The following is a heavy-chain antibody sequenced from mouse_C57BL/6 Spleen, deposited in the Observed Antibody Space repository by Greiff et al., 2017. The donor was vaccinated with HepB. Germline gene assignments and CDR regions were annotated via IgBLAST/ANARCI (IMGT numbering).Heavy chain of an antibody. CDR2: ISDGGSYT. D-gene: IGHD2-4*01. CDR1: GFTFSSYA. CDR3: ASFYYDYDGAMDY. Sequence: EVKLVESGGGLVKPGGSLKLSCAASGFTFSSYAMSWVRQTPEKRLEWVATISDGGSYTYYPDNVKGRFTISRDNAKNNLYLQMSHLKSEDTAMYYCASFYYDYDGAMDYWGQGTSVTVSS. V-gene: IGHV5-4*03. J-gene: IGHJ4*01.